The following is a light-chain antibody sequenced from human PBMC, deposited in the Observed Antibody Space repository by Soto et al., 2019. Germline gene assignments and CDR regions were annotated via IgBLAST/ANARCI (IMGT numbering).Light chain of an antibody. V-gene: IGLV2-8*01. J-gene: IGLJ1*01. CDR2: DVS. CDR1: SSDVGAYNF. CDR3: SSHAGTNNPFV. Sequence: QSALTQPPSASGSPGQSVTISCTGTSSDVGAYNFVSWYQQHPGKAPKLMIYDVSQRPSWVPDRFSASKSGNTASLTVSGXXXXXXXXYYCSSHAGTNNPFVFGTGTKLTV.